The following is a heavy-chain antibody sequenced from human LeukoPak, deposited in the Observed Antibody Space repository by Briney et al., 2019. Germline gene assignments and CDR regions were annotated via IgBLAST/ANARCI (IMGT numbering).Heavy chain of an antibody. Sequence: ASVKVSCKASGYTFTSYGISWVRQAPGQGLEWMGWISAYDGNTNYAQKLQGRVTMTTDTSTSTAYMELRSLRSDDTAVYYCAREDIVAMTNDYWGQGTLVTVSS. CDR3: AREDIVAMTNDY. V-gene: IGHV1-18*01. D-gene: IGHD5-12*01. J-gene: IGHJ4*02. CDR2: ISAYDGNT. CDR1: GYTFTSYG.